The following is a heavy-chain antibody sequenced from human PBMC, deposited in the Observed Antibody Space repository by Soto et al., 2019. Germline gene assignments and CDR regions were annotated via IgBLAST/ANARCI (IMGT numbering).Heavy chain of an antibody. CDR2: ITSSSSYI. CDR1: GFTFSSYS. CDR3: ARDTNYYASGSGVDY. J-gene: IGHJ4*01. D-gene: IGHD3-10*01. Sequence: GGSLRLSCAASGFTFSSYSMSWVRQAPGKGLEWVSSITSSSSYIHYGDSVKGRFTISRDNAKNSLTLQMNSLRAEDTAVYFCARDTNYYASGSGVDYWGHGILVTVSS. V-gene: IGHV3-21*01.